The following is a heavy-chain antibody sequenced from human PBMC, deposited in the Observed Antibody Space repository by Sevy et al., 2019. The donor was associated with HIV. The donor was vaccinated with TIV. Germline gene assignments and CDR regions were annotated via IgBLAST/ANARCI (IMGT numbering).Heavy chain of an antibody. J-gene: IGHJ5*02. Sequence: GGSLRLSCVASGFTISKYWMHWVRQAPGKGLVWVSRINGDGNSPSYADSVKGRFTISRDNAKNTVYLQMSSLRGEDTAVYYCARDLGIVGPKNNWFDPWGQGTLVTVSS. CDR1: GFTISKYW. CDR3: ARDLGIVGPKNNWFDP. D-gene: IGHD1-26*01. V-gene: IGHV3-74*01. CDR2: INGDGNSP.